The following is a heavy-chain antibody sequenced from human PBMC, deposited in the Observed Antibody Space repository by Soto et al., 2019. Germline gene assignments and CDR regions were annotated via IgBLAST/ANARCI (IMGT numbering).Heavy chain of an antibody. V-gene: IGHV5-51*01. CDR1: GHSSTSYL. Sequence: PAESLKISCKGSGHSSTSYLIGWVRQMPGKGLEWVGIIYPGDADTRYSPSLQGQVTISADKSISTADLQWSSLKAADTAMYYCASSARSGGAFDIWGQGTMVTVSS. CDR3: ASSARSGGAFDI. J-gene: IGHJ3*02. D-gene: IGHD2-15*01. CDR2: IYPGDADT.